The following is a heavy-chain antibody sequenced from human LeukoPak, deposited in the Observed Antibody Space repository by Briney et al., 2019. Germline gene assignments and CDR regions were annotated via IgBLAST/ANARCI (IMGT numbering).Heavy chain of an antibody. Sequence: GGSLRLSCAASGFTFSSYGMHWVRQAPGKGLEWVAFIRYDGSNKYYADSVKGRFTISRDNSKNTLYLQMNSLETEDTGVYYCSAGYGRTDFDYWGQGTLVTVSS. CDR3: SAGYGRTDFDY. CDR1: GFTFSSYG. V-gene: IGHV3-30*02. D-gene: IGHD3-16*01. J-gene: IGHJ4*02. CDR2: IRYDGSNK.